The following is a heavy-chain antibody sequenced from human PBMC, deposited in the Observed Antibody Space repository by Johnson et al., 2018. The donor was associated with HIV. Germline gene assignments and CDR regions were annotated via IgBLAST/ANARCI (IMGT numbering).Heavy chain of an antibody. CDR2: ISYDGSIK. CDR1: GYTFSSYA. V-gene: IGHV3-30*04. Sequence: QVQLVESGGGVVQPGRSLRLSCAASGYTFSSYAMHWVRQAPGKGLEWVAVISYDGSIKYYADSVKGRFTISRDSSKNTLYLQMNTLRADDTAVYYCAKDQGWFGEFMNAFDIWCQGTMVTVSS. CDR3: AKDQGWFGEFMNAFDI. J-gene: IGHJ3*02. D-gene: IGHD3-10*01.